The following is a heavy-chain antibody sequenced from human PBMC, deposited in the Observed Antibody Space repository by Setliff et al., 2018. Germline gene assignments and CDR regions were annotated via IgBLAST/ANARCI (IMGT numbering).Heavy chain of an antibody. CDR3: ARDGDYFGSGNRFDP. CDR2: INAGNGNT. J-gene: IGHJ5*02. V-gene: IGHV1-3*01. Sequence: ASVKVSCKASGYTFTSYAMHWVRQAPGQRLEWMGWINAGNGNTKYSQKFQGRVTMSVDTSKNQFSLKVDSVTAADTAMYYCARDGDYFGSGNRFDPWGQGTLVTVSS. D-gene: IGHD3-10*01. CDR1: GYTFTSYA.